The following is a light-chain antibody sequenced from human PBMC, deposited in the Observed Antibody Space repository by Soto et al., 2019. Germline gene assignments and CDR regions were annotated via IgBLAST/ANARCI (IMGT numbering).Light chain of an antibody. CDR1: QTISNF. CDR3: QQYDNWPLT. CDR2: NAA. Sequence: DIQMTQSPSSLFASVGDRLTITCRASQTISNFLNWYQQKPGRAPKLLIYNAASLQSGVPSRFSGSGSGTEFTLTISSLQSEDFAVYYCQQYDNWPLTFGGGTTGDIK. J-gene: IGKJ4*01. V-gene: IGKV1-39*01.